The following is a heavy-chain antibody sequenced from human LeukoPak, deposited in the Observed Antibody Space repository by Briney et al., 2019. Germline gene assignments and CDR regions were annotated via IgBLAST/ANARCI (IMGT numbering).Heavy chain of an antibody. J-gene: IGHJ4*02. CDR1: GFTFRNYW. D-gene: IGHD3-22*01. Sequence: GGSLRLSCAASGFTFRNYWMTWVRQVPGKGLKWVANIKQDGSEKYYVDSVKGRFTISRDNAKNSLFLQMNSLRAEDTAVYYCARALHDSSGYYFDYWGQGTLVTVSS. CDR3: ARALHDSSGYYFDY. CDR2: IKQDGSEK. V-gene: IGHV3-7*01.